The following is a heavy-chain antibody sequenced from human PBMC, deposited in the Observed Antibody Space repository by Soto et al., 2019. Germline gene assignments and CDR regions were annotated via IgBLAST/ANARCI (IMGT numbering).Heavy chain of an antibody. CDR1: GFTFSSYW. V-gene: IGHV3-7*03. CDR3: ARGYCSGGSCYLFDY. Sequence: GGSLRLSCAASGFTFSSYWMSWVRQAPGKGLEWVANIKQDGSEKYYVDSVKGRFTIYRDNAKNSLYLQMNSLRVEDTAVYYCARGYCSGGSCYLFDYWGQGTLVTVSS. CDR2: IKQDGSEK. J-gene: IGHJ4*02. D-gene: IGHD2-15*01.